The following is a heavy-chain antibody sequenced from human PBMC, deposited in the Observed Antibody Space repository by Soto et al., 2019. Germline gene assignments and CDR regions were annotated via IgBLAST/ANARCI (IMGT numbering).Heavy chain of an antibody. CDR3: ARDLGVWSSGWYRQEI. D-gene: IGHD6-19*01. Sequence: QVQLQESGPGLVKPSGTLSLTCAVSGGSISSSNWWNWVRQPPGKGLEWIGEIYPSGSTNYNPSLKSRLTLSVDKSKNGFSLKFSSVAAADTAVYYCARDLGVWSSGWYRQEIWGQGTMVTVSS. J-gene: IGHJ3*02. V-gene: IGHV4-4*02. CDR1: GGSISSSNW. CDR2: IYPSGST.